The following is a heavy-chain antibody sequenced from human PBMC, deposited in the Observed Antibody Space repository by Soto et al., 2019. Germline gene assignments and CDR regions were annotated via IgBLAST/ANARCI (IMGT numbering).Heavy chain of an antibody. CDR3: ATGVNRYYYDSSGYYFDY. J-gene: IGHJ4*02. V-gene: IGHV1-24*01. CDR2: FDPEDGET. Sequence: ASVKVSCKVSGYTLTELSMHWVRQAPGEGLEWMGGFDPEDGETIYAQKFQGRVTMTEDTSTDTAYMELSSLRSEDTAVYYCATGVNRYYYDSSGYYFDYWGQGTLVTVSS. D-gene: IGHD3-22*01. CDR1: GYTLTELS.